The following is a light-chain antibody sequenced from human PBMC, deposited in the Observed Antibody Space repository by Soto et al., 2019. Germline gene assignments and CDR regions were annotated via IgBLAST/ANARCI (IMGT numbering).Light chain of an antibody. V-gene: IGKV3-15*01. CDR1: QSVFSS. CDR2: GSA. J-gene: IGKJ1*01. CDR3: QQYHSWPA. Sequence: EIVMTQSPATLSVSPGERATLSCRASQSVFSSLAWYQQRPGQAPRLLIYGSATRATGIPDRFSGSGSGTEFTLTIRSMQSEDYEVYYCQQYHSWPAFGQGTKV.